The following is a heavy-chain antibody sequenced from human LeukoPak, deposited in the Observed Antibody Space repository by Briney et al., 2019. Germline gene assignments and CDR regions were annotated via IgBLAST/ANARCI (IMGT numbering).Heavy chain of an antibody. CDR3: ARGVPPTTVVTPGWFDP. D-gene: IGHD4-23*01. CDR1: GGSFSGYY. J-gene: IGHJ5*02. Sequence: SETLSLTCAVYGGSFSGYYWSWIRQPPGKGLEWIGEINHSGSTNYNPSLKSRVTISVDTSKNQFSLKLSSVTAADTAVYYCARGVPPTTVVTPGWFDPWGQGTLVTVSS. V-gene: IGHV4-34*01. CDR2: INHSGST.